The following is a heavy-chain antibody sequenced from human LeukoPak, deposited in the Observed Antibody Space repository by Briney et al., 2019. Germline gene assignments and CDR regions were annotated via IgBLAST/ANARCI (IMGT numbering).Heavy chain of an antibody. CDR1: GGSINSYY. D-gene: IGHD3-22*01. V-gene: IGHV4-59*01. CDR3: TSSYYYDSSGYIAV. J-gene: IGHJ4*02. CDR2: IYYSGST. Sequence: PSETLSLTCTVSGGSINSYYWSWIRQPPGKGLEWIGYIYYSGSTNYNPSLKSRVTISLDTSRTQFSLKLSSVTAADTAVYYCTSSYYYDSSGYIAVWGQGTLVTVSS.